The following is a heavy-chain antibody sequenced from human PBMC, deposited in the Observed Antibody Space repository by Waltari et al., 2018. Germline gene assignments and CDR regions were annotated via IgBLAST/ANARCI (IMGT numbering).Heavy chain of an antibody. Sequence: QVQLVQSGAEVKKPGASVKVPCKASGYTFTSYGICWVRQAPAQGREGMGLITAHNGTTKYAQKLQGRVTMTTDTSTSTAYMELRSLRSDDTAVYYCARVRWDCSSTSCYLSYYYYYMDVWGKGTTVTVSS. CDR2: ITAHNGTT. V-gene: IGHV1-18*01. D-gene: IGHD2-2*01. CDR1: GYTFTSYG. J-gene: IGHJ6*03. CDR3: ARVRWDCSSTSCYLSYYYYYMDV.